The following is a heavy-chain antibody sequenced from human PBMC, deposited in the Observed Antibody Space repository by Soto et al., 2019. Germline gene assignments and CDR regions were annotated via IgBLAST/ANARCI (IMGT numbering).Heavy chain of an antibody. J-gene: IGHJ5*02. CDR2: INHVGGT. Sequence: SETLSLTCAVYGGFLIDSYWPWIREPPGKGLEWIGEINHVGGTNYNPSLKSRVTMSVDTSQNQFSLRLISVTAADTAMYFCVRIRYQLPSSVLWLDPWGQGTPVTVS. D-gene: IGHD1-1*01. CDR3: VRIRYQLPSSVLWLDP. CDR1: GGFLIDSY. V-gene: IGHV4-34*01.